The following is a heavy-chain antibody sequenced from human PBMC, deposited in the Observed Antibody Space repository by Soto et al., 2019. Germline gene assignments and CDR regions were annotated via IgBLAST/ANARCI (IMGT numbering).Heavy chain of an antibody. CDR3: ARTLRAARRWGWFDP. Sequence: QVQLVQSGAEVKKPGSSVKVSCKASVGTFSSYAISWVRQAPGQGLEWMGGIIPIFGTANYAQKFQGRVTITADESTSTAYMELSSLRSEDTAVYYCARTLRAARRWGWFDPWGQGTLVTVSS. CDR2: IIPIFGTA. J-gene: IGHJ5*02. D-gene: IGHD6-6*01. V-gene: IGHV1-69*01. CDR1: VGTFSSYA.